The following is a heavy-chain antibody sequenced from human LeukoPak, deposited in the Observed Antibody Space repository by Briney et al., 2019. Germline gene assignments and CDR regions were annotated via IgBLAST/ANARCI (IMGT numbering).Heavy chain of an antibody. Sequence: GGSLRLSCAASGFSFSSCAMSWVRQAPGKGLEWVSAISGSGGSTYYADSVRGRFTISRDNSKNTLYLQMSSLRADDTAVYYCAKDRCLTATCYVDYWGQGTLVTVSS. CDR3: AKDRCLTATCYVDY. J-gene: IGHJ4*02. CDR2: ISGSGGST. D-gene: IGHD2-2*01. V-gene: IGHV3-23*01. CDR1: GFSFSSCA.